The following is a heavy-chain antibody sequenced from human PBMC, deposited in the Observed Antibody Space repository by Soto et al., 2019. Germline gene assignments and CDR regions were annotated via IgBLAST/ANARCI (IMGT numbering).Heavy chain of an antibody. CDR3: ARDLVAVAGSV. J-gene: IGHJ4*02. Sequence: GGSLRLSCAASGFTFSSYAMSWVRQAPGKGLEWVANIKQDGSEKYYVDSVKGRFTISRDNAKNSLYLQMNSLRAEDTAVYYCARDLVAVAGSVWGQGTLVTVSS. V-gene: IGHV3-7*01. CDR2: IKQDGSEK. CDR1: GFTFSSYA. D-gene: IGHD6-19*01.